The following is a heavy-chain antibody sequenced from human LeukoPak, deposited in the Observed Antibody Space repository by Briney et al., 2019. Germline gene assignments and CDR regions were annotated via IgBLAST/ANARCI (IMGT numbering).Heavy chain of an antibody. Sequence: SVKVSCKTSGYTFTDYDITWVRQAPGQGLEWMGGIIPIFGTANYAQKFQGRVTITADESTSTAYMELSSLRSEDTAVYYCARISGEQQWLVPGWFDPWGQGTLVTVSS. CDR2: IIPIFGTA. J-gene: IGHJ5*02. CDR3: ARISGEQQWLVPGWFDP. V-gene: IGHV1-69*13. CDR1: GYTFTDYD. D-gene: IGHD6-19*01.